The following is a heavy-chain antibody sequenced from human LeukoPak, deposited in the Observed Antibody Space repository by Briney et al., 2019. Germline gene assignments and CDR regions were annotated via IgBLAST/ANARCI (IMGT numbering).Heavy chain of an antibody. J-gene: IGHJ4*02. CDR1: GFTFSSYA. D-gene: IGHD1-1*01. Sequence: GGSLRLSCAASGFTFSSYAMSWVRQAPGKGLEWVSGISGSGGSTYYADSVKGRFTISRDNAKNLVYLQINSLRAEDTAVYFCARHTLWRFDYWGQGALVTVSS. V-gene: IGHV3-23*01. CDR2: ISGSGGST. CDR3: ARHTLWRFDY.